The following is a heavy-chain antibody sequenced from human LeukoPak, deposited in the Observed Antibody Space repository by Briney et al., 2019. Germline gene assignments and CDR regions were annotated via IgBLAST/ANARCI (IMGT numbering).Heavy chain of an antibody. CDR2: IYTGGST. Sequence: SETLSLTCTVSGGSLSSYYWNWVRQPAGKGLEWVGRIYTGGSTNYNPSLKRRVTMSEDTSKNQFSLKLSSVTAADTAVYYCARGGRGWYPFDYWGQGILVTVSS. V-gene: IGHV4-4*07. D-gene: IGHD6-19*01. CDR1: GGSLSSYY. CDR3: ARGGRGWYPFDY. J-gene: IGHJ4*02.